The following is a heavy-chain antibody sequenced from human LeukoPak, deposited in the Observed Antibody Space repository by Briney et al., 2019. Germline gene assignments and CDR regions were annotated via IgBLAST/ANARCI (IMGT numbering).Heavy chain of an antibody. CDR3: AKSASYSYDAFDI. V-gene: IGHV3-9*01. CDR1: GFTFDDYA. Sequence: PGRSPRLSCAASGFTFDDYAMHWVRQAPGKGLEWVSGISWNSGSIGYADSVKGRFTISRDNAKNSLYLQMNSLRVEDTALYYCAKSASYSYDAFDIWGQGTMVTVSS. D-gene: IGHD1-26*01. J-gene: IGHJ3*02. CDR2: ISWNSGSI.